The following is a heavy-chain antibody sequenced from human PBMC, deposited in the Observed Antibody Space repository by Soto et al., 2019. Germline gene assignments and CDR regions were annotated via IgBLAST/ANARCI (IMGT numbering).Heavy chain of an antibody. V-gene: IGHV3-30*18. D-gene: IGHD4-4*01. J-gene: IGHJ6*02. CDR2: ISYDGSHK. Sequence: QVQLVESGGGVVQPGRSLRLSCAASGFTFRNYGMHWVRQAPGKGLVWVTDISYDGSHKYYADSVKGRFTISRDNSKNTVYLEMNSLRDEDTAVYYCAKRRGDHSNYSWGIDVWGQGTTVTVSS. CDR1: GFTFRNYG. CDR3: AKRRGDHSNYSWGIDV.